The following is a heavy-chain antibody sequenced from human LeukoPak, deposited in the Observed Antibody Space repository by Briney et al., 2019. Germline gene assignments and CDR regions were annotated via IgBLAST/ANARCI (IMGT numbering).Heavy chain of an antibody. D-gene: IGHD3-10*01. CDR3: AELGITMIGGV. CDR1: GLTFSSYE. J-gene: IGHJ6*04. CDR2: ISSSGSTI. V-gene: IGHV3-48*03. Sequence: GGSLRLSCAASGLTFSSYEMNWVRQAPGKGLEWVSYISSSGSTIYYADPVKGRFTISRDNAKNSLYLQMNSLRAEDTALYYCAELGITMIGGVWGKGTTVTISS.